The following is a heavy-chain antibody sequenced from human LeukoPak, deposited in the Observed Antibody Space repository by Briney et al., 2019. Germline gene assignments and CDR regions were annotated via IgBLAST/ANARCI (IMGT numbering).Heavy chain of an antibody. J-gene: IGHJ4*02. CDR3: ATGYCSGGSWYLPFDY. V-gene: IGHV4-34*01. CDR2: INHSGST. D-gene: IGHD2-15*01. CDR1: GGSFSGYY. Sequence: PSETLSLTCAVYGGSFSGYYRSWIRQPPGKGLEWIGEINHSGSTNYNPSLKSRVTISVDTSKNQFSLKLSSVTAADTAVYYCATGYCSGGSWYLPFDYWGQGTLVTVSS.